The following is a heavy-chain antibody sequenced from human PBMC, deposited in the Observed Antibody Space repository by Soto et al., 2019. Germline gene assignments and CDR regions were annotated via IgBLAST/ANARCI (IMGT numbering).Heavy chain of an antibody. J-gene: IGHJ5*02. V-gene: IGHV4-59*01. CDR3: ARGNNVLLWFGELTYNWFDP. CDR2: IYYSGST. D-gene: IGHD3-10*01. CDR1: GGSISSYY. Sequence: SETLSLTCTVSGGSISSYYWSWIRQPPGKGLEWIGYIYYSGSTNYNPSLKSRVTISVDTSKNQFSLKLSSVTAADTAVYYCARGNNVLLWFGELTYNWFDPWGQGTLVTV.